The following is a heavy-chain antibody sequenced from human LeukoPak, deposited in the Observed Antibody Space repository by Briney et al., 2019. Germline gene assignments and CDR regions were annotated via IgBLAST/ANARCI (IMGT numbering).Heavy chain of an antibody. J-gene: IGHJ4*02. V-gene: IGHV5-51*01. CDR3: ARPAPRYSSTWYNFHFDY. CDR2: IFPGDSGT. CDR1: GYSFTSYW. D-gene: IGHD6-13*01. Sequence: GESLKISCKGYGYSFTSYWIGWVRQMPGKGLEWMGIIFPGDSGTRYSPSFQGQVTISADKSISTAYLQWSSLKASDTAMYYCARPAPRYSSTWYNFHFDYWGQGTLVTVSS.